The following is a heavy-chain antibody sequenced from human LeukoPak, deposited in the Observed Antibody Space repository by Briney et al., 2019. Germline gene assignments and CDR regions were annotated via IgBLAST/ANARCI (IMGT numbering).Heavy chain of an antibody. V-gene: IGHV1-46*01. Sequence: ASVKVSCKASGYTFTSYYMHWVRQAPGQGLEWMGIINPSGGSTSYAQKFQGRVTMTRDTSTSTVYMELSSLRSEDTAVYYCARAQKPVDQYYGNAFNIWGQGTMVTVSS. CDR3: ARAQKPVDQYYGNAFNI. CDR2: INPSGGST. D-gene: IGHD3-10*01. CDR1: GYTFTSYY. J-gene: IGHJ3*02.